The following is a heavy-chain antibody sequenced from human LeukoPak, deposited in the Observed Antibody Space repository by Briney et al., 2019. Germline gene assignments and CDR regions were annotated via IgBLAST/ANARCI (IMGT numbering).Heavy chain of an antibody. CDR2: IYHSGST. CDR3: ARDGRWDTFDI. D-gene: IGHD1-26*01. V-gene: IGHV4-39*07. CDR1: GGSISSGSYY. Sequence: ASQTLSLTCTVSGGSISSGSYYWSWIRQPPGKGLEWIGSIYHSGSTYYNPSLKSRVTISVDTSKNQFSLKLSSVTAADTAVYYCARDGRWDTFDIWGQGTMVTVSS. J-gene: IGHJ3*02.